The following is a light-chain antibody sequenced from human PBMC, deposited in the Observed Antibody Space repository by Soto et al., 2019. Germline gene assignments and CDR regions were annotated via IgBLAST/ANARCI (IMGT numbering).Light chain of an antibody. Sequence: IVLTQSPDTLSLSPGERATLSCRASQSVSSNYLVWFQQKPGQAPRLLIYGASRRATGIPDRFSGSGSGTDFTLTVSGLETEDFAVYYCQHYGSSLWTFGQGTKVEVK. V-gene: IGKV3-20*01. CDR2: GAS. CDR1: QSVSSNY. J-gene: IGKJ1*01. CDR3: QHYGSSLWT.